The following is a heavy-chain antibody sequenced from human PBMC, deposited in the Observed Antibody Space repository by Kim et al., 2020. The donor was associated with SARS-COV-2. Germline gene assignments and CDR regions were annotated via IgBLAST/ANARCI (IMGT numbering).Heavy chain of an antibody. CDR1: GFTFSSHT. D-gene: IGHD6-13*01. CDR2: IATNNYI. CDR3: ARALIAASGTSYYYYGMDV. J-gene: IGHJ6*02. Sequence: GGSLRLSCAATGFTFSSHTMNWVRQAPGRGLEWVSSIATNNYIYYADSVMGRFTISRDNAKNSLYLQMNSVRAADTAVYFCARALIAASGTSYYYYGMDVWGQGTTVTVSS. V-gene: IGHV3-21*01.